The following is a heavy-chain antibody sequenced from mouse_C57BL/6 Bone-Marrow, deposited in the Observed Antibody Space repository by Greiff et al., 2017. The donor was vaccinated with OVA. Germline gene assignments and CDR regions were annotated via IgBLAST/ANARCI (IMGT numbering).Heavy chain of an antibody. CDR1: GYTFTSYG. Sequence: DVKLQESGAELVRPGSSVKMSCKTSGYTFTSYGINWVKQRHGQGLEWIGYIYIGNGYTEYNEKFKGKATLHSDTSSSTAYMQLSSLTSEDAAIYFCARDETGRWDYWGQGTAVTVSS. J-gene: IGHJ4*01. CDR3: ARDETGRWDY. CDR2: IYIGNGYT. D-gene: IGHD4-1*01. V-gene: IGHV1-58*01.